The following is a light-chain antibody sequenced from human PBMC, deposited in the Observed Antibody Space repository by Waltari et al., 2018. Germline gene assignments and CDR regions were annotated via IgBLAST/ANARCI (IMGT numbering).Light chain of an antibody. CDR3: QVWDSGSGHPHVV. CDR1: QIGSKS. CDR2: DDS. J-gene: IGLJ2*01. Sequence: SYVLTQPPSVSVAPGQTASITWGGDQIGSKSVPWYQQKAGQAPVLVVHDDSDRPSGIPERLSGSNSGNTATLTISRVEAGDEADFYCQVWDSGSGHPHVVFGGGTRLTVL. V-gene: IGLV3-21*02.